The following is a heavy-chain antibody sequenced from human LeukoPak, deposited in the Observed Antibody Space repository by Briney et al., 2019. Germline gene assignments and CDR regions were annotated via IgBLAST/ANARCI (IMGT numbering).Heavy chain of an antibody. V-gene: IGHV4-39*07. CDR1: GGSISSSSHY. CDR2: LYYSGST. J-gene: IGHJ4*02. CDR3: ARDNWGGFNEEYFDY. D-gene: IGHD7-27*01. Sequence: SETLSLTCTVSGGSISSSSHYWGWIRQPPGKGLEWIGSLYYSGSTYYNPSLKSRVTISVDTSKNQFSLKLSSVTAADTAVYYCARDNWGGFNEEYFDYWGQGTLVTVSS.